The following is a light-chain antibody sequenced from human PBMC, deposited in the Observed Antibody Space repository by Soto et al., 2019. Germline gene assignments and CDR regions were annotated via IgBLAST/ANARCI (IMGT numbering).Light chain of an antibody. V-gene: IGLV3-21*04. Sequence: SYELTQPPSVSVAPGKTARITCGGNNIGSKSVHWYQQKPGQAPVLVIYYDSDRPSGIPERFSGSNSGNTATLTISRVEAGDEADYYCQVWDSSSDPVVFGGGTKRPS. CDR1: NIGSKS. CDR3: QVWDSSSDPVV. CDR2: YDS. J-gene: IGLJ2*01.